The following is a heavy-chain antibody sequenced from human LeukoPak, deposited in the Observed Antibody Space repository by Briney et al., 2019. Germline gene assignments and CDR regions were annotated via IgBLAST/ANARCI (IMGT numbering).Heavy chain of an antibody. CDR2: ISYDGSNK. CDR3: ARAIGSSWGKVDY. D-gene: IGHD6-13*01. J-gene: IGHJ4*02. Sequence: PGGSLRLSCAASGFTFSSYAMHWVRQAPGKGLEWVAVISYDGSNKYYADSVKGRFTISRDNAKNTVYLEMNSLRSEDTAVYYCARAIGSSWGKVDYWGQGTLVTVSS. CDR1: GFTFSSYA. V-gene: IGHV3-30*04.